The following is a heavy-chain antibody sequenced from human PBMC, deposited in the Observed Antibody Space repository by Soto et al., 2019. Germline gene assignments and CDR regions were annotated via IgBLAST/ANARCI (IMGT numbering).Heavy chain of an antibody. V-gene: IGHV1-18*01. CDR1: GYTFSNDG. J-gene: IGHJ6*02. Sequence: ASVKVSCKASGYTFSNDGINWVRQAPGQGLEWMGWISAYNGNTEYAQNFQGRVTMTTDTSTSTAYMELRSLRSDDTAVYSCARGGRTSADYYYGMDVWGLGTTVTVSS. CDR2: ISAYNGNT. CDR3: ARGGRTSADYYYGMDV. D-gene: IGHD3-10*01.